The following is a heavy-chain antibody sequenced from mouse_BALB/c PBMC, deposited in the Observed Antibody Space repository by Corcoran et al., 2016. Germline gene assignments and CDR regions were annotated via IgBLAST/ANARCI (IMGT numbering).Heavy chain of an antibody. CDR1: GYTFTNYG. D-gene: IGHD1-1*01. Sequence: QIQLVQSGPELKKPGETVKISCKASGYTFTNYGMNWVKQAPGKGLKWMGWINTNTGEPTYAEEFKGRFAFSLETSASTAYLQINNLKNEDTATYFCARGAYYYGSSYDPFAYWGQGTLVTVSA. V-gene: IGHV9-3*02. CDR2: INTNTGEP. J-gene: IGHJ3*01. CDR3: ARGAYYYGSSYDPFAY.